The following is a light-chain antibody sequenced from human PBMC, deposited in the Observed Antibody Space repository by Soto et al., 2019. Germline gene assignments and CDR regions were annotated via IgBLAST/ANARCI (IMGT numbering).Light chain of an antibody. Sequence: EILMTQSPATLSISPGEAATLSCRASQSISSDLAWYQQKPGQSPRLLIYSGSTRATGIPARFSGSGFGTEFSLIISSLQSEDFALYFCLQYGDWPRTFGQGTRVEVK. J-gene: IGKJ1*01. CDR1: QSISSD. CDR3: LQYGDWPRT. V-gene: IGKV3D-15*01. CDR2: SGS.